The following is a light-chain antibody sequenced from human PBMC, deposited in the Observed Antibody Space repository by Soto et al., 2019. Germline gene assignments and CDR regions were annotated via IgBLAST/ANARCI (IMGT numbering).Light chain of an antibody. CDR1: SSDVGHYNS. J-gene: IGLJ3*02. V-gene: IGLV2-14*01. CDR2: DVS. CDR3: SSYTTTTTNWV. Sequence: QSALTQPASVSGSPGQSITISCTGASSDVGHYNSVSWYQHHPGRAPKLMIYDVSHRPSGVSNRFSGSKSGNTASLTISGLHAEDEADYYCSSYTTTTTNWVFGGGTKLTVL.